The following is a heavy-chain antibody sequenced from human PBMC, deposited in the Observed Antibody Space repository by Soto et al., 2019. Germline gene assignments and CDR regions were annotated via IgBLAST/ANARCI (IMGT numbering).Heavy chain of an antibody. Sequence: SETLSLTCTVSGGSISSYYCSWIRQPPGKGLEWIGYIYYSGSTNYNPSLKSRVTISVDTSKNQFSLKLSSVTAADTAVYYCARSPYGSSPNFYDYWGKGTLVTVSS. CDR3: ARSPYGSSPNFYDY. J-gene: IGHJ4*02. V-gene: IGHV4-59*01. CDR1: GGSISSYY. CDR2: IYYSGST. D-gene: IGHD6-13*01.